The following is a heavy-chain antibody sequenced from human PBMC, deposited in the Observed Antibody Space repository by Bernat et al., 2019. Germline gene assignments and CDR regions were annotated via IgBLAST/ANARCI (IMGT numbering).Heavy chain of an antibody. CDR2: IYYSGST. Sequence: QVQLQESGPGLVKPSQTLSLTCTVSGGSISSGGYYWSWIRQHPGKGLEWIGYIYYSGSTYYNPSLKSRVTISVETSKNQFSLKLSSVTAADTAVYYCARGIVATGYDFDYWGQGTLVTVSS. CDR3: ARGIVATGYDFDY. CDR1: GGSISSGGYY. V-gene: IGHV4-31*03. J-gene: IGHJ4*02. D-gene: IGHD5-12*01.